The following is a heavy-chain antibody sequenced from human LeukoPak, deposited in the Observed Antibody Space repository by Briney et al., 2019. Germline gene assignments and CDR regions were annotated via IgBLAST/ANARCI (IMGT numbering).Heavy chain of an antibody. V-gene: IGHV3-21*01. Sequence: PGGSLRLSCAASGFTFSSYSMNWVRQAPGKGLEWVSSISSSTYIYYANSVKGRFTISRDNAKNSLYLQMNSLRAEDTAVYYCADLSSSPVGYCGQGTLVTVSS. D-gene: IGHD6-6*01. J-gene: IGHJ4*02. CDR2: ISSSTYI. CDR3: ADLSSSPVGY. CDR1: GFTFSSYS.